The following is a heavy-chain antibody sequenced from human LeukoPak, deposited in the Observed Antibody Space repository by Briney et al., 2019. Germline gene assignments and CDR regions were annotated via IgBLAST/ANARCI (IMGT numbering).Heavy chain of an antibody. CDR1: GGSISSSSYY. Sequence: TSETLSLTCTVSGGSISSSSYYWGWIRQPPGKGLEWIGSIYYSGSTYYNPSLKSRVTISVDTSKNQFSLKLSSVTAADTAVYYCARDRRGSGSYYSDYWGQGTLVTVSS. J-gene: IGHJ4*02. CDR2: IYYSGST. CDR3: ARDRRGSGSYYSDY. D-gene: IGHD3-10*01. V-gene: IGHV4-39*02.